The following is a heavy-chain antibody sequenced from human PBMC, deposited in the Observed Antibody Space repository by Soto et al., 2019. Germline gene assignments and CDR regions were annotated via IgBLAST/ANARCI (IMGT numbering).Heavy chain of an antibody. CDR1: GGSISSGGYY. V-gene: IGHV4-31*03. CDR3: ARDRAAGRYWYFDL. Sequence: QVQLQESGPGLVKPSQTLSLTCTVSGGSISSGGYYWSWIRQHPGKGLEWIGYIYYSGSTYYNPSLKSRVTXXVXTXRNQFSLKLSSVTAADTAVYYCARDRAAGRYWYFDLWGRGTLVTVSS. D-gene: IGHD6-13*01. J-gene: IGHJ2*01. CDR2: IYYSGST.